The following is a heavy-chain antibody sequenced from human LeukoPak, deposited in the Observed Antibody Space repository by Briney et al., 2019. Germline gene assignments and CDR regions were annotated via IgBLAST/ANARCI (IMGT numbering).Heavy chain of an antibody. Sequence: KPSETLSLTCTVSGGSISSSSYYWGWIRQPPGTGLEWIGSIYYSGSTYYNPSLKSRVTISIDTSKNQFSLKLSSVTASDTVVYYCAGPRWGYFDYWGQGTLVTVSS. CDR2: IYYSGST. J-gene: IGHJ4*02. D-gene: IGHD3-16*01. CDR1: GGSISSSSYY. CDR3: AGPRWGYFDY. V-gene: IGHV4-39*01.